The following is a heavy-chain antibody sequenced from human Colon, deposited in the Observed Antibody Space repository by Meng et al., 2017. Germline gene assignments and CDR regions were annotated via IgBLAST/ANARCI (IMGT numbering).Heavy chain of an antibody. J-gene: IGHJ4*02. CDR3: ARGRGY. CDR2: IYQSGST. Sequence: LRLSCSVSGYSISSGYYWGWIRQPPGKGLEWIGNIYQSGSTYYNPSLKSRVTISVDTSRNQFSLKVTSVTAADTAVYYCARGRGYWGQGTLVTVSS. CDR1: GYSISSGYY. V-gene: IGHV4-38-2*02.